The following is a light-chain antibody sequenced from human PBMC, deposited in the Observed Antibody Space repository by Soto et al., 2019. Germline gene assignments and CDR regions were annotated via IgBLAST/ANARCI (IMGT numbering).Light chain of an antibody. CDR2: LNSDGSH. CDR3: QTWGCGTVV. J-gene: IGLJ2*01. V-gene: IGLV4-69*01. Sequence: QSVLTQSPSASASLGASVKLTCTLSSGHSSYAIAWHQQQPEKGPRYLMKLNSDGSHSKGDGIPDRFSGSSSGAERYLTIYSLQSGDEAAYCCQTWGCGTVVFGAGTKLTVL. CDR1: SGHSSYA.